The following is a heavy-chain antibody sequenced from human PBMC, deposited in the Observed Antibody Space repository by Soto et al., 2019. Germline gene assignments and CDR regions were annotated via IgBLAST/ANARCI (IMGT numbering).Heavy chain of an antibody. J-gene: IGHJ4*02. Sequence: EVQLVESGGGLVQPGGSLRLSCVGSGFTFSSYSMDWVRQAPGKGLEWISYISSSSTTIHYADSVKGRFTISRDNAKNSLSLQMNSLRDEDTAIYYCVRAAGSWGYWGQGTLVTVSS. V-gene: IGHV3-48*02. CDR2: ISSSSTTI. CDR1: GFTFSSYS. D-gene: IGHD3-10*01. CDR3: VRAAGSWGY.